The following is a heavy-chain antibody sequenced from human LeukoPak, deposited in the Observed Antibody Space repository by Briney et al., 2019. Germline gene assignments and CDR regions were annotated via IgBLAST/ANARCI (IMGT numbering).Heavy chain of an antibody. J-gene: IGHJ4*02. Sequence: ASVSVSCKACVYIFPNYYLHSVGQAPARARDWMGINNPTGYSTHNAQKLQPRLTMTRDTSTHTVNLQLSSLTADEAAVCYCASHPSRRLHRGDCWGQGTLVAVSS. CDR2: NNPTGYST. D-gene: IGHD2-15*01. CDR1: VYIFPNYY. V-gene: IGHV1-46*01. CDR3: ASHPSRRLHRGDC.